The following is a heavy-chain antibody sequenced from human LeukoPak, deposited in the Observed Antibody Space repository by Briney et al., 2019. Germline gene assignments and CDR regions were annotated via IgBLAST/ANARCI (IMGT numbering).Heavy chain of an antibody. CDR3: AGLALWFGEGSRTNLNWFDP. V-gene: IGHV3-7*01. J-gene: IGHJ5*02. CDR2: IKQDGSEK. D-gene: IGHD3-10*01. CDR1: GFTFSSYW. Sequence: GGSLRLSCAASGFTFSSYWMSWVRQAPGKGLEWVANIKQDGSEKYYVDSVKGRFTISRDNAKNSLYLQMNSLRAEDTAVYYCAGLALWFGEGSRTNLNWFDPWGQGTLVTVSS.